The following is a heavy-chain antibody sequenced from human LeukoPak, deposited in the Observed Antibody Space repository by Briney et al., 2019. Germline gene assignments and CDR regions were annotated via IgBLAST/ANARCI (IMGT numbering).Heavy chain of an antibody. CDR1: GGSFSGYY. D-gene: IGHD4-17*01. V-gene: IGHV4-34*01. Sequence: SETLSLTCAVYGGSFSGYYWSWIRQPPGKGLEWIGEINHSGSTNYNPSLKGRVTISVDTSKNQFSLKLSSVTAADTAVYYCARSPDYGDYFDYWGQGTLVTVSS. CDR3: ARSPDYGDYFDY. CDR2: INHSGST. J-gene: IGHJ4*02.